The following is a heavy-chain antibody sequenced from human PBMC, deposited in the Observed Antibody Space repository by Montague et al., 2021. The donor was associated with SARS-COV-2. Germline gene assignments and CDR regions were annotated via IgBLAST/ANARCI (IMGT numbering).Heavy chain of an antibody. Sequence: YLRLSCAASGFTFSNSAMNWVRQAPGKGLEWVSGSSGSDGGTHYADSVKGWFTISRDNSKNVLYLQMNSLRAEDTALYYCAKDSYYYGLGYGMDVWGQGTTVTVSS. CDR1: GFTFSNSA. V-gene: IGHV3-23*01. CDR2: SSGSDGGT. D-gene: IGHD3-10*01. CDR3: AKDSYYYGLGYGMDV. J-gene: IGHJ6*02.